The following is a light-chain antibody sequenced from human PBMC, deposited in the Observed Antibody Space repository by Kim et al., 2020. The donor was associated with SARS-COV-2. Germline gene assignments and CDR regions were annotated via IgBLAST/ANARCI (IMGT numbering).Light chain of an antibody. V-gene: IGKV3-20*01. CDR2: GAY. CDR3: QKYGPSLWT. J-gene: IGKJ1*01. Sequence: SPGERATLSCRASQSFSSSYVAWYQQKPGQAPRLLIYGAYSRATGIPDMFSGSGSGTDFTLTISRLEPEDFAVYFCQKYGPSLWTFGQGTKVEIK. CDR1: QSFSSSY.